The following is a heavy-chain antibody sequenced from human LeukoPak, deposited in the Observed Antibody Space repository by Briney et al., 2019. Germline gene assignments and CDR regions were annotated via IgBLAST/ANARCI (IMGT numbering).Heavy chain of an antibody. Sequence: QTGGSLRLSCAASGFIFSSYSMNWVRQAPGRGLEWVSYISRSSSTIYYADSVKGRFTISRDNAKNSLYLQMNSLRAEDTAVYYCATYSSLNRREFQYWGQGTLLTVSS. D-gene: IGHD3-22*01. J-gene: IGHJ1*01. V-gene: IGHV3-48*04. CDR2: ISRSSSTI. CDR3: ATYSSLNRREFQY. CDR1: GFIFSSYS.